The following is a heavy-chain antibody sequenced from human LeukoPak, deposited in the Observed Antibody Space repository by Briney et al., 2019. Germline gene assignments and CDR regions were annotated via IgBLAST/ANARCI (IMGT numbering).Heavy chain of an antibody. Sequence: GGSLRLSCAASGFTFSSSWMNWVRQAPGKGLEGVSSIGSSSSYIYYADSVKGRFTISRDNAKNSLYLQMNSLRAEDTAVYYCARDLFAAAGDYLNWFDPWGQGTLVTVSS. CDR3: ARDLFAAAGDYLNWFDP. V-gene: IGHV3-21*01. CDR2: IGSSSSYI. J-gene: IGHJ5*02. D-gene: IGHD4-17*01. CDR1: GFTFSSSW.